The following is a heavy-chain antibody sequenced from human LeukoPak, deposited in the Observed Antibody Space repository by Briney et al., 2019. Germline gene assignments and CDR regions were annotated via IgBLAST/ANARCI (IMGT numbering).Heavy chain of an antibody. CDR1: RFSLSTGGVG. J-gene: IGHJ2*01. CDR2: IYWDDDK. Sequence: SGPTLVKPTQTLTLTCTFSRFSLSTGGVGVGWIRQPLGKALEWLALIYWDDDKRYSPSLRSRLTITKDTSKNQVVLTMTNMDPVDTATYYCARRLGYTYGRGYWYFDLWGRGTLVTVSS. V-gene: IGHV2-5*02. D-gene: IGHD5-18*01. CDR3: ARRLGYTYGRGYWYFDL.